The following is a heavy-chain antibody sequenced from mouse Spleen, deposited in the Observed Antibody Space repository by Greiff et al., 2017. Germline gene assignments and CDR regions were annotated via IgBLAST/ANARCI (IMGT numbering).Heavy chain of an antibody. CDR3: ARITTATAYYFDY. CDR1: GFTFSSYG. CDR2: ISGGGSYT. J-gene: IGHJ2*01. Sequence: EVQGVESGGGLVKPGGSLKLSCAASGFTFSSYGMSWVRQTPEKRLEWVATISGGGSYTYYPDSVKGRFTISRDNAKNNLYLQMSSLRSEDTALYYCARITTATAYYFDYWGQGTTLTVSS. D-gene: IGHD1-2*01. V-gene: IGHV5-9-2*01.